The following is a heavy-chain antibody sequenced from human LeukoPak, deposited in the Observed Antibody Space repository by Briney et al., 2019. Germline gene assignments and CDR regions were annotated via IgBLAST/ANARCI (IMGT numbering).Heavy chain of an antibody. D-gene: IGHD2-21*02. J-gene: IGHJ4*02. CDR3: ARGGSLLFLNRYYFDY. V-gene: IGHV1-69*05. CDR1: GYTFTGYY. CDR2: IIPIFGTA. Sequence: GASVKVSCKASGYTFTGYYMHWVRQAPGQGLEWMGGIIPIFGTANYAQKFQGRVTITTDESTSTANMELSSLRSEDTAVYYCARGGSLLFLNRYYFDYWGQGTLVTVSS.